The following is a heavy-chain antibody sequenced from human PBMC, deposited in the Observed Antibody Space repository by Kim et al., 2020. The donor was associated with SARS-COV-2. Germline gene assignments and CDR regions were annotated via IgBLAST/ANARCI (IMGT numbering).Heavy chain of an antibody. D-gene: IGHD3-22*01. CDR3: VKGYYYDSSGYYTLAFDI. V-gene: IGHV3-64D*06. J-gene: IGHJ3*02. CDR1: GFTFSSYA. CDR2: ISSNGGST. Sequence: GGSLRLSCSASGFTFSSYAMHCVRQAPGKGLEYVSAISSNGGSTYYADSVKGRFTISRDNSKNTLYLQMSSLRAEDTAMYYCVKGYYYDSSGYYTLAFDIWGQGTMVTVSS.